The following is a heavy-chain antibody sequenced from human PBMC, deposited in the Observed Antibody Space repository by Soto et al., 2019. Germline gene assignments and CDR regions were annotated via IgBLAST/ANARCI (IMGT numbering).Heavy chain of an antibody. J-gene: IGHJ2*01. V-gene: IGHV3-30*18. CDR3: AKAGAVTTDWYFDL. CDR2: ISYDGRNK. Sequence: GGSLRLSCAASGFTFSSYGMHWVRQAPGKGLEWVAVISYDGRNKYYADSVKSRFTISRDNSKNTLYLQMNSLRAEDTAVYYCAKAGAVTTDWYFDLWGRGTLVTVSS. D-gene: IGHD4-17*01. CDR1: GFTFSSYG.